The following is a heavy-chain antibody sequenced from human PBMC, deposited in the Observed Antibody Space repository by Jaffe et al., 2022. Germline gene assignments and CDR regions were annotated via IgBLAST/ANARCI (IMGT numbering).Heavy chain of an antibody. CDR1: GFTFGDYA. Sequence: EVQLVESGGGLVQPGRSLRLSCTASGFTFGDYAMSWVRQAPGKGLEWVGFIRSKAYGGTTEYAASVKGRFTISRDDSKSIAYLQMNSLKTEDTAVYYCTRDRYDSSGYFPFDYWGQGTLVTVSS. J-gene: IGHJ4*02. CDR2: IRSKAYGGTT. D-gene: IGHD3-22*01. CDR3: TRDRYDSSGYFPFDY. V-gene: IGHV3-49*04.